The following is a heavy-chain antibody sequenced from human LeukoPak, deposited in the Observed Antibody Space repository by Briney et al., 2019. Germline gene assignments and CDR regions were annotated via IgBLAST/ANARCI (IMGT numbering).Heavy chain of an antibody. Sequence: PGGALRLSCAASGFTFSSYWMSWVRQAPGKGLEWVANIKQNGSEKYYVDSVKGRFTISRDNAKNSLYLQMNSLRAEDTAVYYCARDTVREYCSGGSCYVDYWGQATLVTVSS. D-gene: IGHD2-15*01. V-gene: IGHV3-7*01. J-gene: IGHJ4*02. CDR1: GFTFSSYW. CDR3: ARDTVREYCSGGSCYVDY. CDR2: IKQNGSEK.